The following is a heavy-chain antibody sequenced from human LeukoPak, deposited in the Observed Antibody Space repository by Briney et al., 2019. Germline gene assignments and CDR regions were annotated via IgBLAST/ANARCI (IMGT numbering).Heavy chain of an antibody. CDR1: DFTFTSYG. V-gene: IGHV3-23*01. CDR2: ISGSGGST. J-gene: IGHJ5*02. CDR3: ARDLDWGAFDA. D-gene: IGHD3-9*01. Sequence: GGTLRLSCAASDFTFTSYGMSWVRQAPGKGLEWVSAISGSGGSTYYADSVKGRFTISRDNSKNTLYLRMNSLRAEDTALYYCARDLDWGAFDAWGQGTLVTVSS.